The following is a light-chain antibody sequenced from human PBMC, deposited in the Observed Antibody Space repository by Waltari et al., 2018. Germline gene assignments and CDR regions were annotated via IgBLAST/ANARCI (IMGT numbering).Light chain of an antibody. V-gene: IGKV4-1*01. CDR2: WAS. Sequence: DIVMTQSPDSLAVYLGEKATLNCRSSQSLLYSSNNKNSLAWYQKKPGQPPKMLIYWASTRESGVTDRFSGSGSGTDFTLSISSLQAEDVATYFCQQYYATPRTFGGGTKVELK. CDR1: QSLLYSSNNKNS. CDR3: QQYYATPRT. J-gene: IGKJ4*01.